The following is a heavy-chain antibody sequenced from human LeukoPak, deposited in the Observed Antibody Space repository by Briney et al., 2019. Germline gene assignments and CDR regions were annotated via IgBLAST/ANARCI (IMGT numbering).Heavy chain of an antibody. CDR2: ISYDGSNK. V-gene: IGHV3-30-3*01. D-gene: IGHD1-7*01. CDR3: ARDRNWNYGFDY. Sequence: GRSLTLSCAASGFTFSSYAMHRVRQAPGKGLEWVAVISYDGSNKYYADSVKGRFTISRDNSKNTLYLQMNSLRAEDTAVYYCARDRNWNYGFDYWGQGTLVTVSS. CDR1: GFTFSSYA. J-gene: IGHJ4*02.